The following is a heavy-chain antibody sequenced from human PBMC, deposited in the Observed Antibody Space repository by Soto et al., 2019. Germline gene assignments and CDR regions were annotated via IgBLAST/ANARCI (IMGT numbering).Heavy chain of an antibody. J-gene: IGHJ6*02. CDR1: GFSLSGYS. V-gene: IGHV3-30-3*01. Sequence: GGSLRLSCAASGFSLSGYSMHWVRQAPGKGLDWVAVIQHDASNIYYADSVKGRFTISRDNSKNTLYLQMNDLTAEDTALYYCVKVGWGYSFGNGMDDWGQGTRGTVSS. CDR2: IQHDASNI. CDR3: VKVGWGYSFGNGMDD. D-gene: IGHD5-18*01.